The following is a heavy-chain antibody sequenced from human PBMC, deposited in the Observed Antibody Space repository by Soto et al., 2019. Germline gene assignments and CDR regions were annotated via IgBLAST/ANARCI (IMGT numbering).Heavy chain of an antibody. V-gene: IGHV4-39*01. J-gene: IGHJ5*02. CDR2: IYYSGST. Sequence: PETLCLTCTVSGGSISSSSYYWGWIRQPQGKGLEWIGYIYYSGSTYYNPSLKTRVTISVDTSMNQFSLKLNSVTAAYTAVYYCATSNWFDPWGQGTLVTVSS. CDR3: ATSNWFDP. CDR1: GGSISSSSYY.